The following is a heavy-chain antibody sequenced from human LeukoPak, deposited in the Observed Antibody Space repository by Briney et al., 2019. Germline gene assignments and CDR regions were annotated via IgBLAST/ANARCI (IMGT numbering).Heavy chain of an antibody. CDR2: IKQDGSKK. D-gene: IGHD5-24*01. CDR1: GFPFSSYW. CDR3: TRVGYIDEGIDY. J-gene: IGHJ4*02. Sequence: GGSLRLSCVASGFPFSSYWMTWVRQAPGKELEWVANIKQDGSKKSYVDSVKGRFTISRVNAKNSLYLQMNSLRAEDTAIYYCTRVGYIDEGIDYWGQGTLVTVSS. V-gene: IGHV3-7*04.